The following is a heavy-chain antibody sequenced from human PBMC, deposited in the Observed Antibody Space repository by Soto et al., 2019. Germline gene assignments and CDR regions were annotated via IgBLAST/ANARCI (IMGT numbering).Heavy chain of an antibody. CDR3: ARVVPGAEAWFGP. CDR2: ISLYSDGT. D-gene: IGHD2-2*01. V-gene: IGHV1-18*01. Sequence: GASVKVSCKTSGYTFSNYCITWVREGPGQPLEWLGWISLYSDGTNYAQKFQGRVSMTTDTSTTTAYMELRSLRSDDTAVYYCARVVPGAEAWFGPWGQGTLVTVSS. J-gene: IGHJ5*02. CDR1: GYTFSNYC.